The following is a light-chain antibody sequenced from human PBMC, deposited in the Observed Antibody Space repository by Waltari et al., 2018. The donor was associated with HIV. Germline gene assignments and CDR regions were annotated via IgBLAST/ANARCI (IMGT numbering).Light chain of an antibody. Sequence: SSELTQDPAVSVALGQTVRITCQGDSLSSYYASWYQQKPGQAPVLVIYGKNNRPSGIPDRFSGSSSGNTAALTITGAQAEDEADYDCNSRDSSGNHLVFGGGTKLTVL. CDR3: NSRDSSGNHLV. V-gene: IGLV3-19*01. CDR2: GKN. J-gene: IGLJ2*01. CDR1: SLSSYY.